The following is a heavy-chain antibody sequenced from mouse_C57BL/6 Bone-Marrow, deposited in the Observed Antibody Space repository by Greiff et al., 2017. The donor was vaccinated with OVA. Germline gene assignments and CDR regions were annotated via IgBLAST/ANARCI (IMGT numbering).Heavy chain of an antibody. CDR3: ARGVLYYYGSSFFDY. Sequence: QVQLKQSGPELVKPGASVKISCKASGYAFSSSWMNWVKQRPGKGLEWIGRIYPGDGDTNYNGKFKGKATLTADKSSSTAYMQLSSLTSEDSAVYFCARGVLYYYGSSFFDYWGQGTTLTVSS. V-gene: IGHV1-82*01. J-gene: IGHJ2*01. CDR1: GYAFSSSW. D-gene: IGHD1-1*01. CDR2: IYPGDGDT.